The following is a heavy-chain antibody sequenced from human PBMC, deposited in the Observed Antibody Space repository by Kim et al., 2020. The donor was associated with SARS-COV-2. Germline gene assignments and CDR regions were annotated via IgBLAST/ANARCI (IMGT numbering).Heavy chain of an antibody. V-gene: IGHV4-31*02. D-gene: IGHD4-17*01. Sequence: YYTPSLKSRVTISVDTSKNQFSLKLSSVTAADTAVYYCASGTVTTLYFDYWGQGTLVTVSS. J-gene: IGHJ4*02. CDR3: ASGTVTTLYFDY.